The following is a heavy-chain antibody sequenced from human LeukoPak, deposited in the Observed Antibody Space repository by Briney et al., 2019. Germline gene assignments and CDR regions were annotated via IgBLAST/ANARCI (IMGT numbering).Heavy chain of an antibody. CDR2: ISSSSSTI. V-gene: IGHV3-48*02. Sequence: GGSLRLSCAVSGFTFSTYSMNWVRQAPGKGLEWVSYISSSSSTIYCADSVKGRFTISRDNAKNSLYLQMNSLRDEDTAVYYCAKDSDYYHSSGYYYAYFQHWGQGTLVTVSS. D-gene: IGHD3-22*01. J-gene: IGHJ1*01. CDR1: GFTFSTYS. CDR3: AKDSDYYHSSGYYYAYFQH.